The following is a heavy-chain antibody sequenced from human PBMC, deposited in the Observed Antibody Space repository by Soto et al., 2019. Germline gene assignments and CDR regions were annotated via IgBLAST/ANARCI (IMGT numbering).Heavy chain of an antibody. V-gene: IGHV3-21*01. CDR2: TSSSGSFM. CDR3: ARDLGRPEAPDY. D-gene: IGHD6-6*01. Sequence: GGALRLSCAVSGFSLGSDSMGWVRQAPGKGLECVASTSSSGSFMNYADSVKGRFTISRDNAKNSLYLQMSGLKDEDTAVYYCARDLGRPEAPDYWGQGTLVTVSS. CDR1: GFSLGSDS. J-gene: IGHJ4*02.